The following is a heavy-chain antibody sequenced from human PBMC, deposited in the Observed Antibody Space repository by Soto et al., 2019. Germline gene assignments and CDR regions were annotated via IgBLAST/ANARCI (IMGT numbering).Heavy chain of an antibody. J-gene: IGHJ4*02. CDR1: GGSISSSSYY. CDR3: ARTYSDYVWGRYPGSFDY. V-gene: IGHV4-39*07. CDR2: IYYSGYT. D-gene: IGHD3-16*01. Sequence: SETLSLTCTVSGGSISSSSYYWGWIRQPPGKGLEWIGSIYYSGYTYYNPSLKSRVTISVDTSKNQFSLKLSSVTAADTAVYYCARTYSDYVWGRYPGSFDYRGQGTLVTVS.